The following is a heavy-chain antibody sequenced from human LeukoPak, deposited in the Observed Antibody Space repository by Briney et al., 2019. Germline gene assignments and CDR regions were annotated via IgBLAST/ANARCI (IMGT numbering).Heavy chain of an antibody. CDR1: GGSISSSSYY. D-gene: IGHD3-22*01. J-gene: IGHJ3*02. Sequence: PSETLSLTCTVPGGSISSSSYYWGWIRQPRGKGLEWIGSIYYSGSTYYNPSLKSRVTISVDTSKNHFSLKLSSVAAADTAMYYCARTYYYDSSGNVPFDIWGQGTMVTVSS. CDR3: ARTYYYDSSGNVPFDI. CDR2: IYYSGST. V-gene: IGHV4-39*02.